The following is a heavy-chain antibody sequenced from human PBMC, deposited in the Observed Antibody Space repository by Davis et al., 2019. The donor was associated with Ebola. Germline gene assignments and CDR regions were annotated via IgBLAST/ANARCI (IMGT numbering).Heavy chain of an antibody. CDR2: ISGSGGST. D-gene: IGHD3-22*01. Sequence: GESLKISCAASGFTFSNYWMSWVRQAPGKGLEWVSAISGSGGSTYYADSVKGRFTISRDNSKNTLYLQMNSLRAEDTAVYYCAKGISRITMIVVVYGMDVWGQGTTVTVSS. V-gene: IGHV3-23*01. J-gene: IGHJ6*02. CDR3: AKGISRITMIVVVYGMDV. CDR1: GFTFSNYW.